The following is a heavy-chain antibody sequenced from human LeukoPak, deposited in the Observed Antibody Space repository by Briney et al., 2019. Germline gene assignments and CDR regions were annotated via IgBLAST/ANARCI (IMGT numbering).Heavy chain of an antibody. CDR3: VRTTVVNYFNY. V-gene: IGHV4-30-2*01. CDR1: GGSISSGDYS. D-gene: IGHD4-11*01. J-gene: IGHJ4*02. CDR2: FYHSGSI. Sequence: SETLSLTCAVSGGSISSGDYSCSWIRQPPGKGLEWIGYFYHSGSIYYNPSLKSRVTISADRSKNQFSLNVTSVTAADTAVYYCVRTTVVNYFNYWGQGTLVTVSS.